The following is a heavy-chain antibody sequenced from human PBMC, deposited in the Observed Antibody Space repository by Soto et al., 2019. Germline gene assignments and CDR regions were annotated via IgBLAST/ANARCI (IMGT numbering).Heavy chain of an antibody. CDR1: GGTFSIYT. J-gene: IGHJ4*02. CDR3: ARDGTLYDSSAYYYLY. V-gene: IGHV1-69*13. Sequence: SVKVSCKASGGTFSIYTITCVLQSPLQWLDWTGGITPMFGTPNYAQKFQGRVTITADESTSTAYMELSSLRSEDTAMYYCARDGTLYDSSAYYYLYWGQGTLVTVSS. CDR2: ITPMFGTP. D-gene: IGHD3-22*01.